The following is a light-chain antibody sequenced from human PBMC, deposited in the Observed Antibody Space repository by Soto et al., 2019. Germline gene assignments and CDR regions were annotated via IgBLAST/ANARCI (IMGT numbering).Light chain of an antibody. CDR2: RDN. V-gene: IGLV1-44*01. CDR3: AAWDDSLNGVV. CDR1: RSNIGSNA. J-gene: IGLJ2*01. Sequence: QTVVTQPPSASGTPGQGVTISCSGSRSNIGSNAVNWYQQLPVTAPKLLIYRDNQRPSWVPDRFSGSKSGTSASLAISGLQSEDEADYYCAAWDDSLNGVVFGGGTKLTVL.